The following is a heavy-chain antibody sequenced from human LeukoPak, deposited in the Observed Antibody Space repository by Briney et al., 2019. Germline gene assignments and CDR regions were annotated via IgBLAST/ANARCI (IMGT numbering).Heavy chain of an antibody. V-gene: IGHV3-23*01. CDR2: LSGSGSST. CDR1: GFIFNKHA. Sequence: GGSLRLSCVASGFIFNKHAMSWVRQAPGKGLEWVSGLSGSGSSTDYADSVKGRFIVSRDNSKNTLFLQMNSLRAEDTAIYYCAKERDYGPADYWGQGTLVTVSS. D-gene: IGHD4/OR15-4a*01. CDR3: AKERDYGPADY. J-gene: IGHJ4*02.